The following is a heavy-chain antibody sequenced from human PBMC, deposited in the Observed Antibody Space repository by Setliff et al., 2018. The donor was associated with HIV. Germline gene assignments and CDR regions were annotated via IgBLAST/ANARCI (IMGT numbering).Heavy chain of an antibody. D-gene: IGHD2-15*01. V-gene: IGHV3-49*01. Sequence: PGGSLRLSCTTSGFNFDFHAMSWFRQAPGKGLEWVGFIRGTHNGATTDYAASVKGRFTVSRDSSKSSVYLQMDSLKTEDTAVYYCGRGPHKYCSVTNCMYDLWGQGALVTVSS. J-gene: IGHJ4*02. CDR3: GRGPHKYCSVTNCMYDL. CDR2: IRGTHNGATT. CDR1: GFNFDFHA.